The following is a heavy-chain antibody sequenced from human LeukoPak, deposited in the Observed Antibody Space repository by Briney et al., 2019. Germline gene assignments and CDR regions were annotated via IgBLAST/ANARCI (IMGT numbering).Heavy chain of an antibody. CDR1: GGSSSSGDYY. CDR3: ARVDGFWYYFDY. CDR2: IYYSGST. D-gene: IGHD3-3*01. V-gene: IGHV4-30-4*08. Sequence: SQTLSLTCTVSGGSSSSGDYYLSWIRQPPGKCLEWIGYIYYSGSTYYNPSLKSRVTISVDTSKNQFSLKLSSVTAADTAVYYCARVDGFWYYFDYWGQGTLVTVSS. J-gene: IGHJ4*02.